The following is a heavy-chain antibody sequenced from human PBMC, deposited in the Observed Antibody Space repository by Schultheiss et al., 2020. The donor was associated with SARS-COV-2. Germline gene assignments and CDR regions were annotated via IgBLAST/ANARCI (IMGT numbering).Heavy chain of an antibody. D-gene: IGHD3-3*01. CDR3: AKDYDFWSGYYFDY. Sequence: GGSLRLSCAASGFTFSSYGMHWVRQAPGKGLEWVSAISSSSSYIYYADSVKGRFTISRDNSKNTLYLQMNSLRAEDTAVYYCAKDYDFWSGYYFDYWGQGALVTVSS. CDR2: ISSSSSYI. J-gene: IGHJ4*02. CDR1: GFTFSSYG. V-gene: IGHV3-21*04.